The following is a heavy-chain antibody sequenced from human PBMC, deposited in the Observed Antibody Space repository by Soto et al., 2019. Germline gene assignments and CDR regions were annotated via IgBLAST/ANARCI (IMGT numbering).Heavy chain of an antibody. V-gene: IGHV3-23*01. CDR1: GFSLDDYA. CDR3: AGSPRYCSSTSCYTPYYYYGMDV. Sequence: EVQLLESGGGLVQPGGSLRLSCAASGFSLDDYAMTWVRQAAGKGLEWVSATSGSGDNTYYADSVKGRFTISRDNSKNTLYLQMNSLRAEDTAVYYCAGSPRYCSSTSCYTPYYYYGMDVWGQGTTVTVSS. CDR2: TSGSGDNT. D-gene: IGHD2-2*02. J-gene: IGHJ6*02.